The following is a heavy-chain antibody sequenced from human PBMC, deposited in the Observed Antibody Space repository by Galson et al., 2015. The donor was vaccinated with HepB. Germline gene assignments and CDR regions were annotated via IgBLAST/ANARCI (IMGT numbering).Heavy chain of an antibody. J-gene: IGHJ4*02. CDR2: LNSGGKT. CDR3: ARWRGAQSEFDH. Sequence: SLRLSCAASGFIFTNYGMAWVRQAPGKGLEWVSHLNSGGKTEDAESVKGRFTISRDRSKRTLYLQMNSLRVEDTAIYYCARWRGAQSEFDHWGQGTLVTVSS. CDR1: GFIFTNYG. V-gene: IGHV3-23*01. D-gene: IGHD3-3*01.